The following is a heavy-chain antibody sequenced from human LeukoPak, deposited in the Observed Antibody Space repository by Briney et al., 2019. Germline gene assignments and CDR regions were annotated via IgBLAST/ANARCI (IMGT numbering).Heavy chain of an antibody. CDR3: VRSSDSSGYFDY. Sequence: GSSVKVSCKASGGTFGSYTISWVRQAPGQGLEWMGRIIPILGIANYAQKFQGRVTITADKSTSTAYMELSSLRSEDTAVYYCVRSSDSSGYFDYWGQGTLVTVSS. CDR2: IIPILGIA. D-gene: IGHD3-22*01. CDR1: GGTFGSYT. J-gene: IGHJ4*02. V-gene: IGHV1-69*02.